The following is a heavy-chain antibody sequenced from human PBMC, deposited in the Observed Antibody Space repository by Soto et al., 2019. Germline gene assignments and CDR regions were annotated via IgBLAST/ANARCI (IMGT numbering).Heavy chain of an antibody. Sequence: PSQTLSLTCAISGDSVSSNSAAWNWIRQSPSRGLEWLGRTYYRSKWYNDYALSLKGRVTINPDTSKNQFSLQLSSVTPEDTAVYFCAREEILTAYNLFDPWGQVTLVTVSS. CDR3: AREEILTAYNLFDP. D-gene: IGHD5-18*01. CDR2: TYYRSKWYN. CDR1: GDSVSSNSAA. J-gene: IGHJ5*02. V-gene: IGHV6-1*01.